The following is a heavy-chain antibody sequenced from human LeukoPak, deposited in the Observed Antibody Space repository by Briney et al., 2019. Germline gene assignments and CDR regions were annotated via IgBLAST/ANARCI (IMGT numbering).Heavy chain of an antibody. Sequence: GGSLRLSCAASGFTFSSYSMNWVHQAPGKGLEWVSSISSSSSYIYYADSVKGRFTISRDNAKNSLYLQMNSLRAEDTAVYYCARARTIFGVGDAFDIWGQGTMVTVSS. D-gene: IGHD3-3*01. CDR2: ISSSSSYI. CDR1: GFTFSSYS. J-gene: IGHJ3*02. V-gene: IGHV3-21*01. CDR3: ARARTIFGVGDAFDI.